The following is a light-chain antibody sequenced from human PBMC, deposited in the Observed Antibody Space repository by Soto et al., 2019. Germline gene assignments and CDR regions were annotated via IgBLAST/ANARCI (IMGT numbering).Light chain of an antibody. CDR2: GAS. CDR1: QSISSNY. Sequence: EIVLTQSPGTLSLFPGERATLSCRASQSISSNYIAWYQHKPGRAPRLLIYGASHRVTGIPDRCSGSGSGTDITLPISRREPEDFAVYYCQQYAASPRTFGQGTQVEIK. J-gene: IGKJ1*01. CDR3: QQYAASPRT. V-gene: IGKV3-20*01.